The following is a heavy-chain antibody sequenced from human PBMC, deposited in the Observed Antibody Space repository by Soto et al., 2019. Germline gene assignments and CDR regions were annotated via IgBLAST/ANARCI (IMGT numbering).Heavy chain of an antibody. V-gene: IGHV3-23*01. CDR1: GFTFSSYA. D-gene: IGHD2-21*02. CDR3: AKGQDSCGGDCYPYPPHDAFAL. J-gene: IGHJ3*01. Sequence: PGGSLRLSCAASGFTFSSYAMSCVRQAPGKGLEWVSAISGSGGSTYYADSVKGRFTISRDNSKNTLYLQMNSLRAEDTAVYYCAKGQDSCGGDCYPYPPHDAFALWGQGTLATVSS. CDR2: ISGSGGST.